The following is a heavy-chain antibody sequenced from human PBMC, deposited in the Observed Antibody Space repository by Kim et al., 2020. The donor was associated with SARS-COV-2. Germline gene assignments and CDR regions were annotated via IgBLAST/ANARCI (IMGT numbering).Heavy chain of an antibody. D-gene: IGHD3-10*01. J-gene: IGHJ5*02. CDR1: GYTFTGYY. Sequence: ASVKVSCKASGYTFTGYYMHWVRQAPGQGLEWMGWINPNSGGTNYAQKFQGRVTMTRDTSISTAYMELSRLRSDDTAVYYCARGGNLGRASNWFDPWGQGTLVTVSS. CDR3: ARGGNLGRASNWFDP. V-gene: IGHV1-2*02. CDR2: INPNSGGT.